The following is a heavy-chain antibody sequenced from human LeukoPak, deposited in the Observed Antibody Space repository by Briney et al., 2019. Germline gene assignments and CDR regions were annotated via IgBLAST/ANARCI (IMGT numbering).Heavy chain of an antibody. CDR2: IYTSGST. CDR1: GGSISSYY. J-gene: IGHJ6*03. V-gene: IGHV4-4*07. Sequence: SETLSLTRTVSGGSISSYYWSWIRQPAGKGLEWIGRIYTSGSTNYNPSLKSRVTMSLDTSKNQFSLRLSSVTAADTAVYYCARGAYYHYMDVWGKGTTVTVSS. CDR3: ARGAYYHYMDV.